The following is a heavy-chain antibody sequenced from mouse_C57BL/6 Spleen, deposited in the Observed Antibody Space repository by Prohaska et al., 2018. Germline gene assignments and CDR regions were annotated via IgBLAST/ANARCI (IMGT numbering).Heavy chain of an antibody. J-gene: IGHJ3*01. CDR3: ETLYGNYPWFAY. Sequence: SVKMSCKASGYTFTDYNMHWVKLSHGKSLEWIGYINPNNGGTSYNQKFKGKATLTVNKSSSTSYMELRSLTSEDSAVYYCETLYGNYPWFAYWGQGTLVTVSA. V-gene: IGHV1-22*01. CDR1: GYTFTDYN. CDR2: INPNNGGT. D-gene: IGHD2-1*01.